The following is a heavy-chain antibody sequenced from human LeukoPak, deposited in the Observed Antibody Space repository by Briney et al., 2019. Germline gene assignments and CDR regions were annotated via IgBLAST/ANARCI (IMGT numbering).Heavy chain of an antibody. Sequence: GGSLRLSCEVSGITFRKYWMTWVRQAPGKGLEWVASINEDGTREWYVDSMKGRLIVSRDNAKNSLFLQVNSLRVDDTAVYYCTRDYSNARDYWGQGTRVSVSS. D-gene: IGHD2-21*01. CDR2: INEDGTRE. CDR3: TRDYSNARDY. CDR1: GITFRKYW. V-gene: IGHV3-7*01. J-gene: IGHJ4*02.